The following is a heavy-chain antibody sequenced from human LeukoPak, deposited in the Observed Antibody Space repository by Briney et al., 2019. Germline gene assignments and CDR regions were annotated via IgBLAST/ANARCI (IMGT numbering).Heavy chain of an antibody. CDR2: ISAYNGNT. V-gene: IGHV1-18*01. CDR1: GYTFTSYG. Sequence: ASVNVSCKASGYTFTSYGISWVRQAPGQGLEWMGWISAYNGNTNYAQKLQGRVTMTTDTSTSTAYMELRSLRSDDTAVYYCARLVLDLGYYYYYYGMDVWGQGTTVTVSS. J-gene: IGHJ6*02. CDR3: ARLVLDLGYYYYYYGMDV. D-gene: IGHD3-10*01.